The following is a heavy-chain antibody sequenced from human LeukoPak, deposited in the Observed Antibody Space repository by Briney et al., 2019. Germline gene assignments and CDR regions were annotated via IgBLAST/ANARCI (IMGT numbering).Heavy chain of an antibody. V-gene: IGHV4-34*01. J-gene: IGHJ4*02. Sequence: SETLSLTCAVYGGSFSGYYWSWIRQPPGKGLEWIGEINHSGSTNYNPSLKSRVTMSVDTSKNQFSLKLSSVTAADTAVYYCASDSSGYFWFDYWGQGTLVTVSS. CDR3: ASDSSGYFWFDY. CDR2: INHSGST. D-gene: IGHD3-22*01. CDR1: GGSFSGYY.